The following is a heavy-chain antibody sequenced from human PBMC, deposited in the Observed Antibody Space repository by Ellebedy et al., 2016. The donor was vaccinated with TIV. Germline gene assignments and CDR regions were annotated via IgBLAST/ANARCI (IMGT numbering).Heavy chain of an antibody. CDR2: INPSGGST. V-gene: IGHV1-46*01. Sequence: ASVKVSCXASGYTFTSYYMHWVRQAPGQGLEWMGIINPSGGSTSYAQKFQGRVTMTRDTSTSTVYMELSSLRSEDTAVYYCAGDLRLGELSLSAFDIWGQGTMVTVSS. D-gene: IGHD3-16*02. J-gene: IGHJ3*02. CDR3: AGDLRLGELSLSAFDI. CDR1: GYTFTSYY.